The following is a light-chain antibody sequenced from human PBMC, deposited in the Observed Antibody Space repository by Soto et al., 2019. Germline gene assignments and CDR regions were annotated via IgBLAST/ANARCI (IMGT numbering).Light chain of an antibody. CDR1: SSDIGAYNY. V-gene: IGLV2-8*01. J-gene: IGLJ1*01. Sequence: QSVLTQPPSAPGSPGQSFTISCTGTSSDIGAYNYVSWYQQRPGKAPKLMIYEVSRRPSAVPYRFSGSKSGSTASLTVSGLHTEDEADYYCSSYAGNNTYVFGSGTKVTVL. CDR3: SSYAGNNTYV. CDR2: EVS.